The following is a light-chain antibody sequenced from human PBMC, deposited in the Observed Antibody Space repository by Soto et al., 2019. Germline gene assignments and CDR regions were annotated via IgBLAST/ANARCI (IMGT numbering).Light chain of an antibody. CDR1: SSDVGGYNY. CDR3: SSYTRSRAYV. CDR2: EVS. Sequence: QSVLTQPASVSGSPGQSITISCTGTSSDVGGYNYVSWYQQQSGKAPKLMIHEVSNRPSGVSNRFSGSKSGNTASLTISGLQAEDEADYYCSSYTRSRAYVFGIGPRSPX. J-gene: IGLJ1*01. V-gene: IGLV2-14*01.